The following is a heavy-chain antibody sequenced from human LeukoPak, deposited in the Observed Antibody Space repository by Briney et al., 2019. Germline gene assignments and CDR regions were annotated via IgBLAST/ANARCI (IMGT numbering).Heavy chain of an antibody. V-gene: IGHV4-59*01. CDR1: GGSISSNY. CDR2: IYYSGST. J-gene: IGHJ5*02. CDR3: ARDHIGFCSGTNCYPIFDP. D-gene: IGHD2-15*01. Sequence: SETLSLTCTVSGGSISSNYWSWIRRPPGKGLEWIGYIYYSGSTSYNPSLKSRVTISVDTSKNQFSLKLSSVTAADTAVYYCARDHIGFCSGTNCYPIFDPWGQGTLVTVSS.